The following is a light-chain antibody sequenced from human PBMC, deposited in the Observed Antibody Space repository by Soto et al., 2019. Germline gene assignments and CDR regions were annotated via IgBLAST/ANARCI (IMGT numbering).Light chain of an antibody. J-gene: IGLJ1*01. CDR2: DVT. V-gene: IGLV2-14*03. Sequence: ALTQPASVSGSPGQSITISCTGTSSDLRYYSYVSWYQQHPGKAPKLMIYDVTTRPSGVSNRFSGSKSGDTASLTISGLQAEDEADYYCSSSTSSSPSFGTGTKVTVL. CDR3: SSSTSSSPS. CDR1: SSDLRYYSY.